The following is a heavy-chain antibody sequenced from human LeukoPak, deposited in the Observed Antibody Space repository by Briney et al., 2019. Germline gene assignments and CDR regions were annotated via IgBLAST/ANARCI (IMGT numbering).Heavy chain of an antibody. J-gene: IGHJ5*02. CDR2: INPNSGGA. V-gene: IGHV1-2*06. CDR3: ARARDGYNYWFDP. D-gene: IGHD5-24*01. Sequence: ASVKVSCKASGYTFTGYYMHWVRQAPGQGLEWMGRINPNSGGANYAQKFQGRVTMTRDTSISTAYMQLSLLSSDDTAVYYCARARDGYNYWFDPWGQGTLVTVSS. CDR1: GYTFTGYY.